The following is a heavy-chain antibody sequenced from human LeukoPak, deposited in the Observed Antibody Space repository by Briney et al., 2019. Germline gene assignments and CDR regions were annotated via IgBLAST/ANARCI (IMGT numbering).Heavy chain of an antibody. J-gene: IGHJ4*02. D-gene: IGHD3-22*01. CDR2: IKQDGSEK. CDR3: ARDPNYYDSSGYYAPFDY. V-gene: IGHV3-7*01. Sequence: GGSLRLSCAASGFTFSSYWMSWVRQAPGKGLEWVANIKQDGSEKYYVDSVKGRFTISRDNAKNSLYLQMNSLRAEDTAVYYCARDPNYYDSSGYYAPFDYWGQGTLVTVSS. CDR1: GFTFSSYW.